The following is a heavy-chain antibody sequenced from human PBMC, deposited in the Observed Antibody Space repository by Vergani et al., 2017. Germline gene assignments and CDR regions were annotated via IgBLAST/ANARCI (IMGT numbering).Heavy chain of an antibody. J-gene: IGHJ4*01. Sequence: VQLVESGGGVVQPGTSLRLSCAASGFIFKNHGMQWVRQAPGKGLEWVGFVRNKEDGGTPEHAASVKGRFTISRDDSKAIAYLQMNSLKTEDTAVYYCTTGFPGSSWSTYGGQGTLVTVSS. CDR1: GFIFKNHG. CDR2: VRNKEDGGTP. V-gene: IGHV3-49*02. D-gene: IGHD6-13*01. CDR3: TTGFPGSSWSTY.